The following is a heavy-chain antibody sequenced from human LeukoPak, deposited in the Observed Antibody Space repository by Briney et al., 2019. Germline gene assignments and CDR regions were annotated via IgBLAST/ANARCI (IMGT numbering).Heavy chain of an antibody. J-gene: IGHJ4*02. Sequence: PGGSLRLSCAASGFTFRAYIMRWVRQAPGKGLEWVAVITSDGTNEYYADAVKGRFTISRDNSKTTQYLHMNSLRVEDTAVYYCARSNGWYLDYWGQGTLVTVSS. CDR3: ARSNGWYLDY. CDR2: ITSDGTNE. V-gene: IGHV3-30-3*01. D-gene: IGHD6-19*01. CDR1: GFTFRAYI.